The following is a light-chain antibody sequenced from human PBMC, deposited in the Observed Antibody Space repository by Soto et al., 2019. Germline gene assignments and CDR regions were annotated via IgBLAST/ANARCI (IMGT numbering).Light chain of an antibody. V-gene: IGKV3-11*01. CDR2: DAS. J-gene: IGKJ1*01. CDR1: QSVSSY. CDR3: QQRSNWPPGRT. Sequence: EIVLTQSPATLSLSPGERATLSCRASQSVSSYLAWYQQKPGQAPRLLIYDASNRATGIPARFSGSGSGTDFTLTISSLEPEDFAVYYCQQRSNWPPGRTFGPGTKVEIK.